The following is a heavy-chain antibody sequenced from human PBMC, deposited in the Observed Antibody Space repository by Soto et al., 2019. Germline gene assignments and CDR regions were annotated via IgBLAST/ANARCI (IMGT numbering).Heavy chain of an antibody. CDR1: GSTFASYA. D-gene: IGHD4-17*01. CDR2: ISAYDGNT. Sequence: QVQLVQSGGEVKKPGASVKVSCKASGSTFASYAINWVRQAPGQGLEWMGWISAYDGNTNYAQKFQGRLTMTTDTSTTTAYMDLRSLGSDDTAMYYCARDDYGFDYWGQGTLLTVSS. V-gene: IGHV1-18*01. J-gene: IGHJ4*02. CDR3: ARDDYGFDY.